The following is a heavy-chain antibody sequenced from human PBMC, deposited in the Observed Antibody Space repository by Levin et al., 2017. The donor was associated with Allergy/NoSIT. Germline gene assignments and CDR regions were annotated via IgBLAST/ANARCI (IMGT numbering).Heavy chain of an antibody. J-gene: IGHJ5*02. Sequence: SETLSLTCTVSGGSISSYYWSWIRQPPGKGLEWIGYIYYSGSTNYNPSLKSRVTISVDTSKNQFSLKLSSVTAADTAVYYCASQPTAYSSSSDPSDLWFDPWGQGTLVTVSS. CDR2: IYYSGST. CDR1: GGSISSYY. V-gene: IGHV4-59*01. D-gene: IGHD6-6*01. CDR3: ASQPTAYSSSSDPSDLWFDP.